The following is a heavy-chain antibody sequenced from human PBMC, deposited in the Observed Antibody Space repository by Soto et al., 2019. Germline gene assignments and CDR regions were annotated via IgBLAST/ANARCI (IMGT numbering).Heavy chain of an antibody. CDR2: IYYSGST. J-gene: IGHJ5*02. CDR3: ARGDGFWSGYHDINWFDP. V-gene: IGHV4-59*01. CDR1: GGSIKSYD. D-gene: IGHD3-3*01. Sequence: SGTLALTCTVSGGSIKSYDWSWIRQPPGKGLEWIGYIYYSGSTNYNPSLKSRVTISVDTSKNQFSLKLSSVTAADTAVYYCARGDGFWSGYHDINWFDPWGQGTLVTVSS.